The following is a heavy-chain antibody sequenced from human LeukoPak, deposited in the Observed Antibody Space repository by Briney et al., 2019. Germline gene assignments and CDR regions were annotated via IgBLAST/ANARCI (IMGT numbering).Heavy chain of an antibody. CDR2: IKQDGSEK. CDR1: GFTFSSYW. J-gene: IGHJ6*02. Sequence: PGGSLRLSCAASGFTFSSYWMSWVRQAPGKGLEWVANIKQDGSEKYYVDSVKGRFTISRDNAKNSLYLQMNCLRAEDTAVYYCARDQGYYYYGMDVWGQGTTVTVSS. CDR3: ARDQGYYYYGMDV. V-gene: IGHV3-7*03.